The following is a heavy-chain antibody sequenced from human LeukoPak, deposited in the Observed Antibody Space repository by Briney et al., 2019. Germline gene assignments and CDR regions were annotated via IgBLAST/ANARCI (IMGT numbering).Heavy chain of an antibody. Sequence: PSETLSLTCTVSGGSISSYYWSWIRQPPGKGLEWIGYIDYSGSTNYNPSLKSRVTISVDTSKNQFSLKLSSVTAADTAVYYCARVGSGTTGAYYYYGMDVWGKGTTVTVSS. J-gene: IGHJ6*04. CDR1: GGSISSYY. V-gene: IGHV4-59*01. D-gene: IGHD1-1*01. CDR2: IDYSGST. CDR3: ARVGSGTTGAYYYYGMDV.